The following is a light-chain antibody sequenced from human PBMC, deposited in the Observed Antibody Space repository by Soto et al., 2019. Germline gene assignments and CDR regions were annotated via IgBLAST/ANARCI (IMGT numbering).Light chain of an antibody. CDR1: QSVSSSY. CDR3: RQYGRSLGLA. Sequence: EIVLTQSPCTLSLSPGERATLSCRASQSVSSSYLAWYQEKPGQAPRLLIYGASSRATGIPDRFSGSGSGTDFTLTISRLEPEDFAVYYCRQYGRSLGLAFGGGTKVDIK. J-gene: IGKJ4*01. V-gene: IGKV3-20*01. CDR2: GAS.